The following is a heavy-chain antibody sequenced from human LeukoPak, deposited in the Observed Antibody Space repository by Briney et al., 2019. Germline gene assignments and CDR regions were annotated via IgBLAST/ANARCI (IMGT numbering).Heavy chain of an antibody. CDR3: ARVGSWDAFDI. J-gene: IGHJ3*02. V-gene: IGHV3-64*01. Sequence: AGSLRLSCAASGFTFSSYAMHWVRQAPGKGPEYVSAITSNGGNTYYANSVKGRFTISRDNSKNTLYLQMGSLRAEDMAVYYCARVGSWDAFDIWGQGTMVTVSS. D-gene: IGHD1-26*01. CDR2: ITSNGGNT. CDR1: GFTFSSYA.